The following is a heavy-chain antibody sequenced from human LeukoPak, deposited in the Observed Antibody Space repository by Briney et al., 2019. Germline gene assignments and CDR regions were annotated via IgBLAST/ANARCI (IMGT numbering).Heavy chain of an antibody. J-gene: IGHJ4*02. CDR3: ARGRGPRAVADRALES. D-gene: IGHD6-19*01. CDR2: INHSGSA. V-gene: IGHV4-34*01. Sequence: PSETLSLTCAVYGGSFSGYYWNWVRQPPGKGLEWIGEINHSGSANYNPSLKSRVTISVDTSKKRFSLWLSSVTAADTAMYYCARGRGPRAVADRALESWGQGTLVTVSS. CDR1: GGSFSGYY.